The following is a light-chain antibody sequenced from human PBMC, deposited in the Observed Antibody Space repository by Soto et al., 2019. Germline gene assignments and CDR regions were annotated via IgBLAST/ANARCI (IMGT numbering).Light chain of an antibody. CDR3: SSLRV. V-gene: IGLV2-14*01. J-gene: IGLJ1*01. CDR2: EVS. Sequence: QSVLTQPASVSGSPGQSITISCTGTSSDIGGYNYVSWYQHHPGKAPKLMIYEVSNRPSGVSNRFSGSKSGNTASLTIFGLQAEDEADYYCSSLRVFGTGTKLTVL. CDR1: SSDIGGYNY.